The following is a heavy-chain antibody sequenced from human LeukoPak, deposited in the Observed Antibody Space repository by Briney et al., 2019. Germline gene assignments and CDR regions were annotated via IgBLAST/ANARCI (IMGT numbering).Heavy chain of an antibody. Sequence: PSETLSLTCTVSGGSISAYYWTWIRQPPGKEMEWIGNIYYTGSTNYKPSLKSRVTISVDTSKNQFSLKVTSVTAADTAVYYCARSTSWGTATGYFDYGGQGTLVTVSP. J-gene: IGHJ4*02. CDR1: GGSISAYY. CDR2: IYYTGST. D-gene: IGHD2-15*01. CDR3: ARSTSWGTATGYFDY. V-gene: IGHV4-59*01.